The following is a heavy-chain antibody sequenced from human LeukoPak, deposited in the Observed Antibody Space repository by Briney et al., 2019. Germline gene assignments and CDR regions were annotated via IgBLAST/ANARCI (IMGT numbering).Heavy chain of an antibody. CDR1: GFTFRSYW. V-gene: IGHV3-7*01. J-gene: IGHJ4*02. Sequence: GGSLRLSCAASGFTFRSYWMSWVRQAPGKGLEWVANIKQDGSEKYYVDSVKGRFTISRDNAKNSLYLQMNSLGAEDTAVYYCARADYGGFDYWGQGTLVTVSS. D-gene: IGHD4-23*01. CDR2: IKQDGSEK. CDR3: ARADYGGFDY.